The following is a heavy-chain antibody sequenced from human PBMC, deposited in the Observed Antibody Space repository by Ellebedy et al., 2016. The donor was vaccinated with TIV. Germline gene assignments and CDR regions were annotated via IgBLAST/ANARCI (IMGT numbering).Heavy chain of an antibody. CDR3: AIARYAILWEYYDYMDV. CDR1: GGSFSSSY. D-gene: IGHD2-8*01. Sequence: SETLSLTCAVYGGSFSSSYWSWIRQPPGKGLEWIGEINHSGSTNYNPSLKSRVTILVDTSKNQFSLKLSSVTAADTAVYYCAIARYAILWEYYDYMDVWGKGTTVTVSS. V-gene: IGHV4-34*01. J-gene: IGHJ6*03. CDR2: INHSGST.